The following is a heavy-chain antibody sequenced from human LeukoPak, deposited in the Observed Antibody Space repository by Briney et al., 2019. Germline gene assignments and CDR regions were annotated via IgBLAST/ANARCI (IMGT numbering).Heavy chain of an antibody. CDR2: MNPNSGNT. J-gene: IGHJ4*02. V-gene: IGHV1-8*03. CDR3: ARSGWSRGDY. CDR1: GYTFTGYY. Sequence: ASVKVSCKTSGYTFTGYYMHWVRQAPGQGLEWMGWMNPNSGNTGYAQKFQGRVTITRNTSISTAYMELSSLRSEDTAVYYCARSGWSRGDYWGQGTLVTVSS. D-gene: IGHD6-19*01.